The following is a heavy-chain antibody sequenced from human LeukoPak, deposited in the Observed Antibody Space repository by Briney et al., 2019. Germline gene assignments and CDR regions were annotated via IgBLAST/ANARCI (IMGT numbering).Heavy chain of an antibody. CDR3: ARNSGSYLVDY. Sequence: ASVKVSFKASGYTFTISGISWVRQAPGQGLEWMGWISTYNGNTNYAQKLQGRVTMTTDTSTSTAYMELRSLRSDDTAVYYCARNSGSYLVDYWGQGTLVTVSS. CDR2: ISTYNGNT. V-gene: IGHV1-18*01. D-gene: IGHD1-26*01. J-gene: IGHJ4*02. CDR1: GYTFTISG.